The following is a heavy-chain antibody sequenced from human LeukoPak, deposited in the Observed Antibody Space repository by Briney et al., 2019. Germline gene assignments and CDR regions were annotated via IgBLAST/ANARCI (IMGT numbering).Heavy chain of an antibody. Sequence: GGSLRLACAASGFTFSGYGMHWVRQAPGQRLEWVAFIRYDESNKYCADSVKGRFTISRDNSKNTLYLQMNSLRAEDTAMYYCARDQLGAFDIWGQGTMVTVSS. V-gene: IGHV3-30*02. D-gene: IGHD3-10*01. CDR3: ARDQLGAFDI. CDR2: IRYDESNK. J-gene: IGHJ3*02. CDR1: GFTFSGYG.